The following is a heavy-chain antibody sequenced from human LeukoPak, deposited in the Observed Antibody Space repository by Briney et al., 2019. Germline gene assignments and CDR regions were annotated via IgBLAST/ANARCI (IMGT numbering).Heavy chain of an antibody. CDR1: GFTFSSYS. V-gene: IGHV3-33*08. D-gene: IGHD5-12*01. CDR3: ACGYESGNWFDP. Sequence: GGSLRLSXAASGFTFSSYSMNWVRQAPGKGLEWVAVIWYDGSNKYYADSVKGRFTISRDNSKNTLYLQMNSLRAEDTAVYYCACGYESGNWFDPWGQGTLVTVSS. J-gene: IGHJ5*02. CDR2: IWYDGSNK.